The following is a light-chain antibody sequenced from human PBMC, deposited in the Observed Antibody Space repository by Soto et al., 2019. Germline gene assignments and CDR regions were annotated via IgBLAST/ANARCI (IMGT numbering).Light chain of an antibody. J-gene: IGKJ4*01. CDR2: AAS. V-gene: IGKV1-33*01. Sequence: DIQMTKSLYPLSACVGDRETVTCRTSQIVDTSLNWYQQKPGKAPKLLIYAASSLQSGVPSRFSASGAGTDLSFTISSLQPDDIATYFCQQRDDLPLTFGGGTKVDIK. CDR3: QQRDDLPLT. CDR1: QIVDTS.